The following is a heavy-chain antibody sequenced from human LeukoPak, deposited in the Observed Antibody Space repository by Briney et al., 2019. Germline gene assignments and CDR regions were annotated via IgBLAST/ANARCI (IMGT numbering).Heavy chain of an antibody. D-gene: IGHD2-15*01. J-gene: IGHJ3*02. Sequence: GPTLVNPTQTLTLTCTFSGFSLSTSGMCVSWIRQPPGKALEWLARIDWDDDKYYSTSLKTRLTISKDTSKNQVVLTMTNMDPVDTATYYCARIVLPPQYCSGGSCFYGDGFDIWGQGTMVTVSS. CDR3: ARIVLPPQYCSGGSCFYGDGFDI. CDR2: IDWDDDK. V-gene: IGHV2-70*11. CDR1: GFSLSTSGMC.